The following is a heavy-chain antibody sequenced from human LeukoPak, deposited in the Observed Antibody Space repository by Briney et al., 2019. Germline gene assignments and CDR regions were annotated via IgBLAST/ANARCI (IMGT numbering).Heavy chain of an antibody. D-gene: IGHD1-1*01. CDR2: ISGSGGST. J-gene: IGHJ6*02. V-gene: IGHV3-23*01. Sequence: PGGSLRLSCAASGFTFSSYAMSWVRQAPGKGLEWVSAISGSGGSTYYADSVKGRFTISRDNSKNTLYRQMNSLRAEDTAVYYCAKVPQLYHYYGMDVWGQGTTVTVSS. CDR3: AKVPQLYHYYGMDV. CDR1: GFTFSSYA.